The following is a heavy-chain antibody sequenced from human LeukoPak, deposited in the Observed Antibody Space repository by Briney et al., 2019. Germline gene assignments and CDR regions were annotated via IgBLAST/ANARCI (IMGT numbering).Heavy chain of an antibody. J-gene: IGHJ6*02. CDR1: GLTFSTYA. CDR3: AKVRIVPGGATKFYRMDV. CDR2: ISGAGDST. D-gene: IGHD2-2*01. Sequence: GGSLRLSCAASGLTFSTYAMTWVRQAPGKGLEWVSVISGAGDSTYYADSVKGRFAISRDNSKNTLHLQMSSLRAEDTAVYYCAKVRIVPGGATKFYRMDVWGQGTTVTVSS. V-gene: IGHV3-23*01.